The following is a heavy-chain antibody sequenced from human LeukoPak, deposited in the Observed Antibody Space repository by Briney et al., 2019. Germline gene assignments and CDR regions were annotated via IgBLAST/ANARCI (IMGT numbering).Heavy chain of an antibody. V-gene: IGHV3-11*01. Sequence: PGGSLRLSCAASGFTFSDYYMSWIRQAPGKGLEWVSYISSSGSTIYYADSVKGRFTISRDNAKNSLYLQMNSLRAEDTAVYYFAIMTGAIYYFDCWGQGTLVTVYS. J-gene: IGHJ4*02. CDR3: AIMTGAIYYFDC. CDR2: ISSSGSTI. CDR1: GFTFSDYY. D-gene: IGHD1-26*01.